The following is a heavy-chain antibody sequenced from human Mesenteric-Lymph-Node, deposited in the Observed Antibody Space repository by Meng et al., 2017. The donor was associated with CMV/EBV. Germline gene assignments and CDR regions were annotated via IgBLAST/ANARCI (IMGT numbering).Heavy chain of an antibody. Sequence: GGSLRLSCAASGFTFSTYTMSWVRQAPGKGLEWVSTVSGNGDDTYYADSVKGRFTISRDNSKNTFYLQMSSLRAEDTALYYCAKPSFSDTSGFYYVRPFDSWGQGSLVTVSS. CDR1: GFTFSTYT. D-gene: IGHD3-22*01. CDR3: AKPSFSDTSGFYYVRPFDS. CDR2: VSGNGDDT. J-gene: IGHJ4*02. V-gene: IGHV3-23*01.